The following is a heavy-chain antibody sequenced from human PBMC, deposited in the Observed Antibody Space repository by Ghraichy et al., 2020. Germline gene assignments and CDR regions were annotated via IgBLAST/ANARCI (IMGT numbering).Heavy chain of an antibody. CDR2: IKSKTDAGST. V-gene: IGHV3-15*01. CDR3: TTSRWDLPYFAY. CDR1: QFSFEDAW. Sequence: GSLRLSCAASQFSFEDAWMTWVRQAPGKGLEWVGRIKSKTDAGSTDYAAPVKGRFTISRDDSKNTVYLQMNSLKTEDTAVYYCTTSRWDLPYFAYWGQGTLVTVSS. J-gene: IGHJ4*02. D-gene: IGHD1-26*01.